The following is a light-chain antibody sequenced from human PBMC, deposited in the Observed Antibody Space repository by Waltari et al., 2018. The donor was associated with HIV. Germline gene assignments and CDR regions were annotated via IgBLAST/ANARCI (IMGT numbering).Light chain of an antibody. CDR3: SSYAGSNNYVV. V-gene: IGLV2-8*01. CDR2: EVT. Sequence: QSALTQPPSASGSPGQPVTIACTGTSSDVGGSNYVSWYQQYPGKAPKLMIYEVTKRPSGVSDRFSGSKSGNTASLTVSGLQAEDEADYYCSSYAGSNNYVVFGGGTRLTVL. CDR1: SSDVGGSNY. J-gene: IGLJ2*01.